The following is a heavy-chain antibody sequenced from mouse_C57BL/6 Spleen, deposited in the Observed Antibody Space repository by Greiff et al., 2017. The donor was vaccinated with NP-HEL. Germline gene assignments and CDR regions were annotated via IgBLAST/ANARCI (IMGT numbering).Heavy chain of an antibody. CDR2: ISGGGGNT. V-gene: IGHV5-9*01. Sequence: EVQLVESGGGLVKPGGSLKLSCAASGFTFSSYTMSWVRQTPEKRLEWVATISGGGGNTYYPDSVKGRFTISRDNAKNTLYLQMSSLRSEDTALYYWTRKHPYYYGSSYGYFDVWGTGTTVTVSS. CDR1: GFTFSSYT. CDR3: TRKHPYYYGSSYGYFDV. J-gene: IGHJ1*03. D-gene: IGHD1-1*01.